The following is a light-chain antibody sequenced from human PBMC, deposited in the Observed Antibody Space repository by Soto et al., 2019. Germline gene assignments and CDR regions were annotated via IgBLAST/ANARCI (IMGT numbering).Light chain of an antibody. V-gene: IGLV2-14*01. CDR3: RSYASSSFWV. CDR2: EVS. CDR1: SSDVGGYNH. J-gene: IGLJ3*02. Sequence: QSVLTQPASVSGSPGQPITISCTGTSSDVGGYNHVSRYQQHPGKAPKFMIYEVSYRPSGVSNRFSGSKSGNTASLTISGLQAEDEADYYCRSYASSSFWVFGGGTKLTVL.